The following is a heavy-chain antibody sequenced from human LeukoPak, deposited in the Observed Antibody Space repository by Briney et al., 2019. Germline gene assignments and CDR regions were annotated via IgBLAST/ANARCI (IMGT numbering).Heavy chain of an antibody. Sequence: ASVKVSCKASGYSFTSYFIHWVRQAPGQGLEWMGIINPFGGSATYAQEFQGRATMTRDTSTSTVSMDLSSLKSEDTAMYYCARATGGYGDYGWHFDLWGRGTLVTVSS. J-gene: IGHJ2*01. V-gene: IGHV1-46*01. CDR2: INPFGGSA. CDR1: GYSFTSYF. CDR3: ARATGGYGDYGWHFDL. D-gene: IGHD4-17*01.